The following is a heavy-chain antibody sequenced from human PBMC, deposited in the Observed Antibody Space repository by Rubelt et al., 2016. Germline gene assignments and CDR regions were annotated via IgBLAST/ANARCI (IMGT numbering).Heavy chain of an antibody. Sequence: QLLLQESGPGLVKPSQTLSLTCTVSGGSISSSGYYWDWIRQLPGKGLEWIGYIHNSGGTYYNPSLNSRLTISVDTSKNQFSLELSSVTVADTAVYYCARDIYGSRGGFDPWGQGTLVTVSS. D-gene: IGHD3-10*01. V-gene: IGHV4-31*03. CDR1: GGSISSSGYY. CDR2: IHNSGGT. J-gene: IGHJ5*02. CDR3: ARDIYGSRGGFDP.